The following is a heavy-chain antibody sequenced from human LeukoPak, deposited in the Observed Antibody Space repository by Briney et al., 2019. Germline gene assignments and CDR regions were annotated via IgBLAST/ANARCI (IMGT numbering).Heavy chain of an antibody. V-gene: IGHV4-59*01. J-gene: IGHJ3*02. Sequence: SETLSLTCTVSGGSISSYYWSWIRQPPGKGLEWIGYIYYSGSTNYNPSLKSRVTISVDTSKNQFSLKLSSVTAADTAVYYCARDQPLYYYDSSGYYYEWNAFDIWGQGTMVTVSS. CDR3: ARDQPLYYYDSSGYYYEWNAFDI. D-gene: IGHD3-22*01. CDR1: GGSISSYY. CDR2: IYYSGST.